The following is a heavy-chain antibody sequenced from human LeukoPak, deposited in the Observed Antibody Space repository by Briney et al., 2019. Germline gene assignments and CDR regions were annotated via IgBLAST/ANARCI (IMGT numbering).Heavy chain of an antibody. CDR3: AGYGPNFDY. J-gene: IGHJ4*02. D-gene: IGHD4-17*01. Sequence: SETLSLTCTVSGDSFTNYYWSWIRQPPGKGLEWIGNIFYGGTTNYSPSLKSRVTISVDTSKNQFSLKLSSVTAADTAVYYCAGYGPNFDYWGQGTLVTVSS. CDR2: IFYGGTT. CDR1: GDSFTNYY. V-gene: IGHV4-59*12.